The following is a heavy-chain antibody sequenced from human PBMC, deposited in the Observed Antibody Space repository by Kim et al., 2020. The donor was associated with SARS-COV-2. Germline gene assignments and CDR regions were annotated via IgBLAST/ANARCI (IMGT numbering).Heavy chain of an antibody. CDR2: LNHDGGST. J-gene: IGHJ4*02. V-gene: IGHV3-23*01. Sequence: GGSLRLSCIASGFTFSIYMMNWVRQSPGKGLEWVSGLNHDGGSTYYADSVKGRFTISRDNSKNTLYLQINNLRVDDTAVYYCVKDWGRVTATPGYWGQGTRVTVSS. CDR3: VKDWGRVTATPGY. CDR1: GFTFSIYM. D-gene: IGHD2-15*01.